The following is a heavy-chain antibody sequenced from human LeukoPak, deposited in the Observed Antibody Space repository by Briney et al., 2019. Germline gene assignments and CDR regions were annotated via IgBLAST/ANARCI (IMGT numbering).Heavy chain of an antibody. CDR3: ARDYRSTFDY. CDR2: ISSSGTTI. CDR1: GFSFITYA. J-gene: IGHJ4*02. Sequence: PGGSLRLSCAASGFSFITYAMSWVRQAPGKGLEWVSYISSSGTTISYTDSVKGRFTISRDNAKNSLYLQMNSLRAEDTAVYYCARDYRSTFDYWGQGTLVTVSS. D-gene: IGHD1-26*01. V-gene: IGHV3-11*01.